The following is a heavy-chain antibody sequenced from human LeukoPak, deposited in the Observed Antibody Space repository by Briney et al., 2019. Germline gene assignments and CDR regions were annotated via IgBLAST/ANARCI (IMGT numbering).Heavy chain of an antibody. Sequence: GGSLRLSCAASGFTFSVYAFHWVRQAPGKGLEWVAVISYDGPNKNYADSVKGRFTISRDNSKNTLYLQMNSLRAEDTAVYYCAIIRSTSCSWGQGTLVTVSS. CDR3: AIIRSTSCS. CDR2: ISYDGPNK. V-gene: IGHV3-30*04. CDR1: GFTFSVYA. J-gene: IGHJ4*02. D-gene: IGHD2-2*01.